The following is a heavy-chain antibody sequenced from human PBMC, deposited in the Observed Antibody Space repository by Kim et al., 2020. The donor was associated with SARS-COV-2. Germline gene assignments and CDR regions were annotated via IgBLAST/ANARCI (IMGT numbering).Heavy chain of an antibody. CDR2: IYYSGST. D-gene: IGHD4-17*01. CDR3: ARLGADGDPRYYYYYYMDV. V-gene: IGHV4-59*08. Sequence: SETLSLTCTVSGGSISSYYWSWIRQPPGKGLEWIGYIYYSGSTNYNPSLKSRVTISVDTSKNQFSLKLSSVTAADTAVYYCARLGADGDPRYYYYYYMDVWGKGTTVTVSS. CDR1: GGSISSYY. J-gene: IGHJ6*03.